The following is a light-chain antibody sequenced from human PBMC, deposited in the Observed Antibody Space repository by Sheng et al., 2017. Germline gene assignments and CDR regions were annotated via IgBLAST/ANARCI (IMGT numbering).Light chain of an antibody. CDR2: NAS. Sequence: AIQLTQSPSSLSASVGDRVTIACRSSQGVDSALAWYQQKSGKAPKVLIFNASNLVTGVPSRFSGSGSGTEFTLTISSLQPEDSASHYCEQASTYLTFGGGTKVEIK. V-gene: IGKV1-13*02. J-gene: IGKJ4*01. CDR3: EQASTYLT. CDR1: QGVDSA.